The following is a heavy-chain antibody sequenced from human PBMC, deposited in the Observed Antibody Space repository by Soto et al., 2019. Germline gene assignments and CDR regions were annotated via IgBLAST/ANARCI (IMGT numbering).Heavy chain of an antibody. CDR1: GFTFSSYG. J-gene: IGHJ4*02. V-gene: IGHV3-30*18. CDR3: AKDLVGYSSSWYSSIFDY. CDR2: ISYDGSNK. D-gene: IGHD6-13*01. Sequence: QVQLVESGGGVVQPGRSLRLSCAASGFTFSSYGMHWVRQAPGKGLEWVAVISYDGSNKYYADSVKGRFTISRDNSKNTLYLQMNSLRAEDTAVYYCAKDLVGYSSSWYSSIFDYWRQGTLVTVSS.